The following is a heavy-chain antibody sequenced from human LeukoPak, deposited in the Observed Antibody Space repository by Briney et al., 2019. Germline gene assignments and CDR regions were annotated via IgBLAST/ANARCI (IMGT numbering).Heavy chain of an antibody. CDR3: AKSMVAATGTGY. Sequence: HPGGSLRLSCAASGFTFSSYAMSWVRQAPGKGLEWVSAISGSGGSTYYADSVKGRFTISRDNSKNTLYLQLNSLRAEDTAVYYCAKSMVAATGTGYWGQGTLVTVSS. V-gene: IGHV3-23*01. J-gene: IGHJ4*02. D-gene: IGHD2-15*01. CDR1: GFTFSSYA. CDR2: ISGSGGST.